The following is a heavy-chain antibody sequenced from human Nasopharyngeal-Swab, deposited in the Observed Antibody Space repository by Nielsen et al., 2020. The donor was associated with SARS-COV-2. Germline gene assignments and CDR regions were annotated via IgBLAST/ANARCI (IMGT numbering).Heavy chain of an antibody. J-gene: IGHJ4*02. CDR2: IGTAGDT. V-gene: IGHV3-13*04. CDR1: GFTFSSYD. CDR3: ARARDDYGDYYFDY. D-gene: IGHD4-17*01. Sequence: ESLKISCAASGFTFSSYDMHWVRQATGKGLEWVSAIGTAGDTYYPGSVKGRFTISRENAKNSLYLQMNSLRAGDTAVYYCARARDDYGDYYFDYWGQGTLVTVSS.